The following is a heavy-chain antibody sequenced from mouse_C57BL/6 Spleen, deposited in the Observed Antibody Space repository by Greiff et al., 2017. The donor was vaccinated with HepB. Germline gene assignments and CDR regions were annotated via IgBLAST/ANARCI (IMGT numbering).Heavy chain of an antibody. V-gene: IGHV5-17*01. Sequence: EVKLVESGGGLVKPGGSLKLSCAASGFTFSDYGMHWVRQAPEKGLELVAYISSGSSTIYYADTVKGRFTISRDNAKNTLFLQMTSLRSEDTAMYYCARPASPYYAMDYWGQGTSVTVSS. J-gene: IGHJ4*01. CDR3: ARPASPYYAMDY. CDR2: ISSGSSTI. CDR1: GFTFSDYG.